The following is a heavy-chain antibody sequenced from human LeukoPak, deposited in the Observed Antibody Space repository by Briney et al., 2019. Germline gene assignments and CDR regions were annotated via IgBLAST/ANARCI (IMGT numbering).Heavy chain of an antibody. CDR1: GFTFTDYG. V-gene: IGHV3-33*01. D-gene: IGHD7-27*01. CDR2: IWYDGNNK. Sequence: GGSLRLSCAASGFTFTDYGMHWVRQPPGKGLEWVALIWYDGNNKNYADSVKGRFTISRDNPKNTVYLQLNSLRAEDTAVYYCTRVFGPGDLRDYFDVWGQGTLVAVSS. CDR3: TRVFGPGDLRDYFDV. J-gene: IGHJ4*02.